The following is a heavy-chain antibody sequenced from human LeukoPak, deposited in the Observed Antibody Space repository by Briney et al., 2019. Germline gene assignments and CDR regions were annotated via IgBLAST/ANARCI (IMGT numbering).Heavy chain of an antibody. D-gene: IGHD5-18*01. CDR2: IKQDGSEK. CDR1: GFTFSDYC. V-gene: IGHV3-7*01. J-gene: IGHJ4*02. Sequence: GGSLRLSCAASGFTFSDYCMTWVRQAPGKGLEWVANIKQDGSEKYYVDSVKGRFTISRDNAKNSLYLQMNSLRAEDTAVYYRARLEYTAIISVDYWGQGTLVTVSS. CDR3: ARLEYTAIISVDY.